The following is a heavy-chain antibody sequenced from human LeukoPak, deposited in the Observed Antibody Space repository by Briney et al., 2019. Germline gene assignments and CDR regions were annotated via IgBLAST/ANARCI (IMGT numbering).Heavy chain of an antibody. CDR3: ARAPSEIGGYYPEYFRH. Sequence: GGSLRLSCAASGFTFSSYWMHRVRQAPGKGLVWVSRIKSDGSTNYADSVKGRFTISRDNAKNTVSLQMNSLRAEDTGVYFCARAPSEIGGYYPEYFRHWGQGTLVTVSS. CDR2: IKSDGST. J-gene: IGHJ1*01. D-gene: IGHD3-22*01. V-gene: IGHV3-74*01. CDR1: GFTFSSYW.